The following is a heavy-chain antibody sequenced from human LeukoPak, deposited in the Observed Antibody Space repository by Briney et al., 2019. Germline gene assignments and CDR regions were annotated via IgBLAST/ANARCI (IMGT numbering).Heavy chain of an antibody. D-gene: IGHD3-3*01. CDR1: GHTFTGYY. CDR2: INPNSGGT. CDR3: ARTYYDFWSGYYRELYYYYMDV. J-gene: IGHJ6*03. V-gene: IGHV1-2*02. Sequence: GASVKVSCKASGHTFTGYYMHWVRQAPGQGLEWMGWINPNSGGTNYAQKFQGRVTMTRDTSISTAYMELSRLRSDDTAVYYCARTYYDFWSGYYRELYYYYMDVWGKGTTVTVSS.